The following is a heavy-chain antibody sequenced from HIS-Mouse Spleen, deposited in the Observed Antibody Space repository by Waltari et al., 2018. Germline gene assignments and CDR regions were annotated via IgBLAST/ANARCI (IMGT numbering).Heavy chain of an antibody. D-gene: IGHD3-3*01. CDR1: GGSISSYY. J-gene: IGHJ3*02. V-gene: IGHV4-4*07. Sequence: GPGLVKPSETLSLTCTVSGGSISSYYWSWIRQPAGKGLEWIGRIYTSGRTNYNPSLKSRVTMSVDTSKNQFSLKLSSVTAADTAVYYCARDFHDFWSGYYGGDKKHDAFDIWGQGTMVTVSS. CDR2: IYTSGRT. CDR3: ARDFHDFWSGYYGGDKKHDAFDI.